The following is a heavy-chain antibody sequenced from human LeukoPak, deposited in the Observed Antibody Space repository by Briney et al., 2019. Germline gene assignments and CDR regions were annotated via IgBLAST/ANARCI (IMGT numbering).Heavy chain of an antibody. CDR1: GGSISGYY. J-gene: IGHJ4*02. V-gene: IGHV4-59*08. D-gene: IGHD5-24*01. CDR2: IYYSGGT. CDR3: ARRRDGYTAGGYFDY. Sequence: PSETLSLTCTVSGGSISGYYWSWIRQPPGKGLEWIGYIYYSGGTNYIPSLRSRVTISVDTSKNQFSLKLNSVTAADTAVYYCARRRDGYTAGGYFDYWGQGTLVTVSS.